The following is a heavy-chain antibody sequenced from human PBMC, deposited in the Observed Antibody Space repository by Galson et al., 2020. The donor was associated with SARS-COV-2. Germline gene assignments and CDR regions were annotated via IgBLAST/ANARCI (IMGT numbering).Heavy chain of an antibody. V-gene: IGHV3-30*04. CDR3: AKDNHPQWPNYFDY. CDR1: GFTFSSSA. CDR2: ISNDGTKK. J-gene: IGHJ4*02. D-gene: IGHD6-19*01. Sequence: GGSLRLSCAASGFTFSSSAMHWVRQAPGKGLEWVAGISNDGTKKYNVDSLKGRFTISRDNSKNTMFLQMSSLRTEDTAVYYCAKDNHPQWPNYFDYWGQGILVTVSS.